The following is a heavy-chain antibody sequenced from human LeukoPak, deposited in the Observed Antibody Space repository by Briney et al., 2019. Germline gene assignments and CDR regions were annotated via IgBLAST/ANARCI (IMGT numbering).Heavy chain of an antibody. V-gene: IGHV3-9*01. D-gene: IGHD5-18*01. CDR2: ISWNSGSI. CDR3: AKDLTGGYSYGRYFDY. J-gene: IGHJ4*02. CDR1: GFTFDDYA. Sequence: GGSLRLSCAASGFTFDDYAMHWVRQAPGKGLEWVSGISWNSGSIAYADSVKGRFTISRDNAKNSLYLQMNSLRAEDTALYYCAKDLTGGYSYGRYFDYWGQGTLVTVFS.